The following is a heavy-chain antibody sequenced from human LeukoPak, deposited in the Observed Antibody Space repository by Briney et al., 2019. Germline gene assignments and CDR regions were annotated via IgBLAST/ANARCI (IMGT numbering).Heavy chain of an antibody. CDR1: GGTFSSYA. CDR2: IIPILGTA. J-gene: IGHJ4*02. CDR3: ARDQGYYDILTGYYQRYYFDY. V-gene: IGHV1-69*06. Sequence: GASVKVSCKASGGTFSSYAISWVRQAPGQGLEWMGGIIPILGTANYAQKFQGRVTITADKSTSTAYMELSSLRSEDTAVYYCARDQGYYDILTGYYQRYYFDYWGQGTLVTVSS. D-gene: IGHD3-9*01.